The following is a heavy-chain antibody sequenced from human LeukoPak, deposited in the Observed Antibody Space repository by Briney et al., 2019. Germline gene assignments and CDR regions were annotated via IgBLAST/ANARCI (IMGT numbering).Heavy chain of an antibody. CDR1: GYSISSGYY. Sequence: SETLSLTCTVSGYSISSGYYWSWIRQPPGKGLEWIGYIYYSGSTNYNPSLKSRVTISVDTSKNQFSLKLSSVTAADTAVYYCASLTADCSSTSCYGTFDPWGQGTLVTVSS. D-gene: IGHD2-2*01. CDR2: IYYSGST. CDR3: ASLTADCSSTSCYGTFDP. V-gene: IGHV4-61*01. J-gene: IGHJ5*02.